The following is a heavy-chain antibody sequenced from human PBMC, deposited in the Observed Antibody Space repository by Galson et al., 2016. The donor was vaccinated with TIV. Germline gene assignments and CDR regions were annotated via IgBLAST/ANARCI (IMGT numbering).Heavy chain of an antibody. Sequence: QSGAEVKNPGASVKVSCKASGVTFSSFAISWVRQAPGQGLEWVGRIIPIFGIANYAQKFQGRVTITADESTSTAYMELSSLRSEDTAVYYCARNRGYSVTGDFDFWGQGTLVTVSS. J-gene: IGHJ4*02. CDR1: GVTFSSFA. D-gene: IGHD5/OR15-5a*01. CDR3: ARNRGYSVTGDFDF. V-gene: IGHV1-69*13. CDR2: IIPIFGIA.